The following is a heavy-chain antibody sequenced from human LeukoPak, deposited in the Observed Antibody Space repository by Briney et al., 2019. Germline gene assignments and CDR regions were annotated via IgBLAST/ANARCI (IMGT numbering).Heavy chain of an antibody. Sequence: GGSLRLSCAASGFTFSDYYMSWIRQAPGKGLEWVSYISSSSSYTNYADSVKGRFAISRDNAKNSLYLQMNSLRAEDTAVYYCAREPIQLWLRGAFDIWGQGTMVTVSS. CDR2: ISSSSSYT. D-gene: IGHD5-18*01. CDR3: AREPIQLWLRGAFDI. CDR1: GFTFSDYY. J-gene: IGHJ3*02. V-gene: IGHV3-11*05.